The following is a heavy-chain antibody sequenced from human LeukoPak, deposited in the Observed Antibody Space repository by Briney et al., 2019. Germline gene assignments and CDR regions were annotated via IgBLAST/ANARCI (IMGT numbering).Heavy chain of an antibody. V-gene: IGHV1-3*01. J-gene: IGHJ4*02. CDR3: AREVEREAAGH. Sequence: ASVKVSCKASGYTFTSYAMHWVRQAPGQRLEWMGWINAGNGNTKYSQKFQGRVTITRDTSASTAYMELSSLRSEDTAVYCCAREVEREAAGHWGQGTLVTVSS. D-gene: IGHD1-26*01. CDR2: INAGNGNT. CDR1: GYTFTSYA.